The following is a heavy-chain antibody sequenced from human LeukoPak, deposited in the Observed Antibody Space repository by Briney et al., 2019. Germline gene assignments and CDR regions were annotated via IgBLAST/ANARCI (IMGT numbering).Heavy chain of an antibody. V-gene: IGHV3-7*01. CDR1: RFTFSNNW. CDR2: IKQDGSEK. J-gene: IGHJ6*03. CDR3: ARFSYYYYYYMDV. Sequence: GGSLRLSCAASRFTFSNNWMSWVRQAPGKGLEWVANIKQDGSEKYYVDSVKGRFTISRDNSKNTLYLQMSSLRAEDTAVYYCARFSYYYYYYMDVWGKGTTVTISS.